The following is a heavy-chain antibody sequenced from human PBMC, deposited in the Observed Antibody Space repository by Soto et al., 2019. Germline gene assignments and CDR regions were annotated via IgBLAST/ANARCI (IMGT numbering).Heavy chain of an antibody. CDR3: AKNLDYGFRFQVIFDY. D-gene: IGHD3-10*01. V-gene: IGHV3-30*18. CDR1: GFTFSSYG. CDR2: ISYDGSNK. Sequence: PGGSLRLSCAASGFTFSSYGIHWVRQAPGKGLEWVAVISYDGSNKYYADSVKGRFIISRDNSKNTLYLQMNSLRAEDTAVYYSAKNLDYGFRFQVIFDYWGQGTLVTVSS. J-gene: IGHJ4*02.